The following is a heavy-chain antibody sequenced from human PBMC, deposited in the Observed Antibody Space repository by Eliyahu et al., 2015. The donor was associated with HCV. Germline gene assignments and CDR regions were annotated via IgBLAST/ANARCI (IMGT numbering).Heavy chain of an antibody. Sequence: EVQLVESGGGLVQXGGSLXLSXAAXRFTFRXXGMNWVRQAPGKGPEWVSXISSTGSTVYYADSVKGRFTISRDNAKNSLYLQMNSLRDEDTAVYYCARTAYSYGYFDVWGQGTTVTVSS. CDR2: ISSTGSTV. J-gene: IGHJ6*02. V-gene: IGHV3-48*02. D-gene: IGHD5-18*01. CDR3: ARTAYSYGYFDV. CDR1: RFTFRXXG.